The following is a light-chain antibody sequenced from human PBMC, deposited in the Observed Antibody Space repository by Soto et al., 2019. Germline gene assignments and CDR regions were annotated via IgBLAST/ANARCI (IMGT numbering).Light chain of an antibody. J-gene: IGKJ5*01. CDR3: QQLNSYPRT. CDR2: AAS. CDR1: QGISSY. V-gene: IGKV1-9*01. Sequence: DIQLTQSPSFLSASVGDRVTITCRASQGISSYLAGYQQKPGKAPKLLIYAASTLQSGVPSRFSGSGSGTEFTLTISSLQPEDFATYYCQQLNSYPRTFGQGTRLEIK.